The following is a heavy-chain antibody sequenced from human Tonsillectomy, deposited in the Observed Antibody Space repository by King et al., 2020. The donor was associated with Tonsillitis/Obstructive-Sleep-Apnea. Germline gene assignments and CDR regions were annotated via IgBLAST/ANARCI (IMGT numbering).Heavy chain of an antibody. D-gene: IGHD4-23*01. Sequence: VQLVESGGGLVQPGGSLKLSCAASGFTFSGSAMRWVRQASGKGLEGVVRIRSKAKSYATAIAASGKGRFTISRDDSKNTAYLQMNSLKTEDTAVYYCSHTVVTVNYYYYMDVWGKGTTVTVSS. CDR3: SHTVVTVNYYYYMDV. CDR1: GFTFSGSA. CDR2: IRSKAKSYAT. V-gene: IGHV3-73*02. J-gene: IGHJ6*03.